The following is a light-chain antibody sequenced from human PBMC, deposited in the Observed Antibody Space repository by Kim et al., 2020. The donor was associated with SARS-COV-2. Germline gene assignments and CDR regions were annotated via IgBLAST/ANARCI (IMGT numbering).Light chain of an antibody. CDR1: QSVLHSSNNKNY. CDR3: QQYYSSTLT. V-gene: IGKV4-1*01. CDR2: WAS. Sequence: DIVMTQSPDSLAVSLGERATINCKSSQSVLHSSNNKNYLAWFQQTPGQPPKLLIYWASTRESGVPDRFSGSGSGTDFTLTISSLQAEDVAVYYCQQYYSSTLTFGPGTKVDIK. J-gene: IGKJ3*01.